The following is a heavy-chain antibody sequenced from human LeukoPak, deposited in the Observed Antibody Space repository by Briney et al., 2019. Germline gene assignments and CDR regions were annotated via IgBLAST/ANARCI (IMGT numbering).Heavy chain of an antibody. D-gene: IGHD5-18*01. J-gene: IGHJ4*02. CDR2: ISGSGGST. Sequence: GGSLRLSCAASGFTFSSYAMSWVRQAPGKGLEWVSAISGSGGSTYYADSVKGRFTISRDNSKNTLYLQMNSLRAEDTAVYYCAKDSLGGYSYAFYFDYWGQGTLVTVSS. CDR1: GFTFSSYA. V-gene: IGHV3-23*01. CDR3: AKDSLGGYSYAFYFDY.